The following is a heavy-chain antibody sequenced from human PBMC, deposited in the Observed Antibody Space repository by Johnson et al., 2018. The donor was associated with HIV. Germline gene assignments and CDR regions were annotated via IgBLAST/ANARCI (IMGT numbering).Heavy chain of an antibody. V-gene: IGHV3-30-3*02. J-gene: IGHJ3*01. Sequence: QVQLVESGGGVVQPGGSLRLSCAASGFTFSRYAIHWVRQAPGKGLEWVALISYDGSNKYYADSVKGRFTISRDNSKNTLYLQMNSRRTEDTAVYYCAKLIEYHEDGWDAFDLWGQGTMVTVSS. CDR2: ISYDGSNK. CDR1: GFTFSRYA. D-gene: IGHD2-2*01. CDR3: AKLIEYHEDGWDAFDL.